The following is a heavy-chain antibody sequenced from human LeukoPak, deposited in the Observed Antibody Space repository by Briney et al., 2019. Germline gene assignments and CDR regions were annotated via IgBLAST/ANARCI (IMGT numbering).Heavy chain of an antibody. CDR1: GYSISSDYY. J-gene: IGHJ4*02. CDR3: ARLDLLVVIDY. CDR2: IYHSGST. V-gene: IGHV4-38-2*01. Sequence: SETLSLTCAVSGYSISSDYYWGWIRQPPGKGLEWIGTIYHSGSTYYDPSLKSRVTISVDTSKNQFSLKLSSVTAADTAVYYCARLDLLVVIDYWGQGTLVTVSS. D-gene: IGHD2-15*01.